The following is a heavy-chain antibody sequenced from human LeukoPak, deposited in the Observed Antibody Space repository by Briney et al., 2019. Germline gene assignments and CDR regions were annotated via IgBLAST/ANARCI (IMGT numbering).Heavy chain of an antibody. J-gene: IGHJ4*02. V-gene: IGHV4-4*02. Sequence: SETLSLTCAVSGGSISSSNWWSWVRLPPGKGLEWIGEIYHSGSTNYNPSLKSRVTISVDKSKNQFSLKLSSVTAADTAVYYCAQRETDYYGSGSYYGYWGQGTLVTVSS. D-gene: IGHD3-10*01. CDR2: IYHSGST. CDR1: GGSISSSNW. CDR3: AQRETDYYGSGSYYGY.